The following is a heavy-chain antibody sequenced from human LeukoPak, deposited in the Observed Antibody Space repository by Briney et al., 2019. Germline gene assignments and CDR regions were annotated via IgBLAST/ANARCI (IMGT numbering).Heavy chain of an antibody. CDR2: INHSGST. J-gene: IGHJ6*04. CDR1: GGSFGGYY. V-gene: IGHV4-34*01. CDR3: ARGGNPDTRSVVAAYGRDV. Sequence: SETLSLTCAVYGGSFGGYYWNWIRQPPGKGLEWIGEINHSGSTNYNPSLKSRVTISVDTSKNQFSLKLRPVTAADTAVYYFARGGNPDTRSVVAAYGRDVWAKGPTVTVSS. D-gene: IGHD2-2*01.